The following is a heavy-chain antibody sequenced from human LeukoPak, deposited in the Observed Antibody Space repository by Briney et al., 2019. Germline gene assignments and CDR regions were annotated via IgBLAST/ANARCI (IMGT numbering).Heavy chain of an antibody. D-gene: IGHD1-26*01. J-gene: IGHJ1*01. CDR3: ASSSGSYGIFQH. CDR1: GFTFSSYG. Sequence: GGSLRLSCAASGFTFSSYGMHWVRQAPGKGLEWVAVISYDGSNKYYADSVKGRFTISRDNSKNTLYLQMNSLRAEDTAVYYCASSSGSYGIFQHWGQGTLVTVSS. CDR2: ISYDGSNK. V-gene: IGHV3-30*03.